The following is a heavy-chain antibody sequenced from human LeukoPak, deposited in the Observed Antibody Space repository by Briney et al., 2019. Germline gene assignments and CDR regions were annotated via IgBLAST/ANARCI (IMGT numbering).Heavy chain of an antibody. Sequence: GGSLRLSCAASGFTFSSYWMSWVRQAPGKGLEWVANIKQDGSEKYYVDSVKGRFTISRDNAKNSLYLQMNSLRAEDTAVYYCARGGVQYYYYMDVWGKGTTVTVSS. D-gene: IGHD5-12*01. CDR3: ARGGVQYYYYMDV. V-gene: IGHV3-7*01. CDR1: GFTFSSYW. CDR2: IKQDGSEK. J-gene: IGHJ6*03.